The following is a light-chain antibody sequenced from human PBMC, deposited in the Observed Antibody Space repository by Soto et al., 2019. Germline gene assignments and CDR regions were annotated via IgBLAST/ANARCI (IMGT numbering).Light chain of an antibody. J-gene: IGKJ2*01. CDR3: QQYNSYSSFT. CDR2: DAS. CDR1: QSISSW. V-gene: IGKV1-5*01. Sequence: DIQMTQSPSTLSSSVGDRVTITCRASQSISSWLAWYQQKPGKAPKVLSYDASRLESGVPSRFSGSGSGTEFPLTISSLQPDDFATYYCQQYNSYSSFTFGQGTKLEIK.